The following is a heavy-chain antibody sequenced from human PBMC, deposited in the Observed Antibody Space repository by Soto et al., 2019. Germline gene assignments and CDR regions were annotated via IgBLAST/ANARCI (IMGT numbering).Heavy chain of an antibody. J-gene: IGHJ4*02. CDR1: GGSISGTTYS. CDR2: IYDSGNT. Sequence: QLQLQESGSGLVKPSQTLSLTCAVSGGSISGTTYSWSWIRQPPGKGLEWIGYIYDSGNTYYNPSLKSQLSISVDRSKNQCSLQLSSVTAADTAVYYCARGQGAAAGHSNFDYWGQGALVTVSS. CDR3: ARGQGAAAGHSNFDY. V-gene: IGHV4-30-2*01. D-gene: IGHD6-13*01.